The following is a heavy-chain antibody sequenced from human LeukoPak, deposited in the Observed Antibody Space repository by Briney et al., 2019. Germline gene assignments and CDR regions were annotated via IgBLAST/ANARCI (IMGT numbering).Heavy chain of an antibody. V-gene: IGHV3-11*06. J-gene: IGHJ3*02. D-gene: IGHD3-10*01. CDR1: GFTFSDYY. CDR3: ARGTVVLWFGETDASDI. CDR2: ISSSSSYT. Sequence: GGSLRLSCAASGFTFSDYYMSWIRQAPGKGLEWVSYISSSSSYTNYADSVKGRFTISRDNAKNSLYLQMNSLRAEDTAVYYCARGTVVLWFGETDASDIWGQGTMVTVSS.